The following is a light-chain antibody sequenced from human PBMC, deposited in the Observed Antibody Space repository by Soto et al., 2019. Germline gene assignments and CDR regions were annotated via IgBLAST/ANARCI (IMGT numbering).Light chain of an antibody. V-gene: IGKV3D-15*01. Sequence: EIVLTQSPATLSSFPGGRVTLSCRASQAVNTRLAWYQHKPGQAPRLLIYLTSNRAAGIPARFSGSGSGTEFNLTISSLQSEDFAVYFCQQYDDWLRLTFGGGTKVDIK. CDR3: QQYDDWLRLT. CDR1: QAVNTR. CDR2: LTS. J-gene: IGKJ4*01.